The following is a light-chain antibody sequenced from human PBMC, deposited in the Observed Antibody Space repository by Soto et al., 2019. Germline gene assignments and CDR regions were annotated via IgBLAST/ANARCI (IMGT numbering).Light chain of an antibody. CDR1: SSDVGGYIY. Sequence: SVLTQPRSVSGSPGQSVTISCTGTSSDVGGYIYVSWYQQHPGKAPKLIMYDVSQRPSGVPDRFSGSKSGNTASLTISGLQDEDEAGYHCCSFAGSYTYVFGTGTKVTVL. J-gene: IGLJ1*01. V-gene: IGLV2-11*01. CDR3: CSFAGSYTYV. CDR2: DVS.